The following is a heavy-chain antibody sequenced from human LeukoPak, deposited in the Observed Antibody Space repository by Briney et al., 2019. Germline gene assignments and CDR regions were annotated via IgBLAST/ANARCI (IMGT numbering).Heavy chain of an antibody. CDR2: ISWNSGSI. CDR3: AKDSSLGYCSSTSCYSSAHLQH. J-gene: IGHJ1*01. Sequence: PGRSLRLSCAASGFTFDDYAMHWVRQAPGKGLEWVSGISWNSGSIGYADSVKGRFTISRDNAKNSLYLQMNSLRAEDTALYYCAKDSSLGYCSSTSCYSSAHLQHWGQGTLVTVSS. CDR1: GFTFDDYA. V-gene: IGHV3-9*01. D-gene: IGHD2-2*02.